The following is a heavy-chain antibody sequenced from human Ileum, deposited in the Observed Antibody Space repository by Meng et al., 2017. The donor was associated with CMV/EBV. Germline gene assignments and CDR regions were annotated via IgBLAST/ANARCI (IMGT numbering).Heavy chain of an antibody. CDR2: IYRGDDK. CDR1: GFSPSTSGEG. V-gene: IGHV2-5*02. J-gene: IGHJ4*02. Sequence: QFTPTDSAPPPLKPPQTLTLPFSFSGFSPSTSGEGVAWTRHPPGKALEWLALIYRGDDKPYSPSLNSRLTIAKDTSKNEVVLTLTNMGPIDTGTYYCAHFVGGYYPSRPDYWGQGTLVTVSS. CDR3: AHFVGGYYPSRPDY. D-gene: IGHD3-22*01.